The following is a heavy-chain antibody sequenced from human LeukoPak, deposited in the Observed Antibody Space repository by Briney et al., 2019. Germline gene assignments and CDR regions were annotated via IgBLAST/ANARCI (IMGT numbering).Heavy chain of an antibody. CDR3: ARAIVAGTSLFDY. CDR1: GGSFSGYY. Sequence: SQTLSLTCAVYGGSFSGYYWGGIRRPPGKGQEWIGEINHSGSTNYNPSLKSRVTISVDTSKNQFSLKLSSVTAADTAVYYCARAIVAGTSLFDYWGQGTLVTVSS. CDR2: INHSGST. V-gene: IGHV4-34*01. D-gene: IGHD6-19*01. J-gene: IGHJ4*02.